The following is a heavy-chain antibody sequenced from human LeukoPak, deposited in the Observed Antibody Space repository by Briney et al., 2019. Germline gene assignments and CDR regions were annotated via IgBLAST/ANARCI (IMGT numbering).Heavy chain of an antibody. Sequence: GGSLRLSCAASGFTFSAYYMSWIRQAPGKGLEWVSHISSSGSTIYYADYVKGRFPISRDNAKNSLYLQMNSLRAEDTAVYYCAREISGERTYYFDYWGQGTLVTVSS. CDR2: ISSSGSTI. V-gene: IGHV3-11*01. D-gene: IGHD1-26*01. J-gene: IGHJ4*02. CDR3: AREISGERTYYFDY. CDR1: GFTFSAYY.